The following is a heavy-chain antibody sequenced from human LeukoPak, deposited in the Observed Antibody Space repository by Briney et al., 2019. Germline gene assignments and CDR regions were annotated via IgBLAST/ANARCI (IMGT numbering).Heavy chain of an antibody. Sequence: GGSLRLPCAASGFTFSSYAMSWVRQAPGKGLEWVANINQVASEKNYVDSVKGRFTISRDNAKNSLYLQMNSVRAEDTAMYYCVRDGGYYGPDSWGQGALVSVS. CDR3: VRDGGYYGPDS. CDR1: GFTFSSYA. CDR2: INQVASEK. V-gene: IGHV3-7*04. J-gene: IGHJ4*02. D-gene: IGHD3-10*01.